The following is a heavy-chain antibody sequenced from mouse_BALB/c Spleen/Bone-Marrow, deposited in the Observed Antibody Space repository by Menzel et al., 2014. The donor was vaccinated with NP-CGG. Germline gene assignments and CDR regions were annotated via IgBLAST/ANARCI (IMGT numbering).Heavy chain of an antibody. CDR1: GFNIKDTY. D-gene: IGHD1-1*01. V-gene: IGHV14-3*02. CDR2: IDPANGNT. CDR3: AAYYYGSSDGFSY. Sequence: EVQLQQSGAELVKPGASVKLSCTASGFNIKDTYMHWVKQRPEQGLEWIGRIDPANGNTKYDPKFQGKATITADTSSNTPYLQLSSVTSEDTAVYYCAAYYYGSSDGFSYWGQGTLVSVSA. J-gene: IGHJ3*01.